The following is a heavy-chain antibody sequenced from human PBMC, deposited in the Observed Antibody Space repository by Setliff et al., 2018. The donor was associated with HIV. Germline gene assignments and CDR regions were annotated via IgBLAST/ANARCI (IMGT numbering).Heavy chain of an antibody. CDR2: IYYSGST. Sequence: PSETLSLTCTVSGGSISSSVYYWGWIRQPPGKGLEWIGNIYYSGSTYYNPSFKSRITISVDTSKNQFSLKLSSVTAADTAVYYCARHYQHSWVGVDYYFMDVWGKGTTVTVSS. V-gene: IGHV4-39*01. D-gene: IGHD1-26*01. CDR1: GGSISSSVYY. J-gene: IGHJ6*03. CDR3: ARHYQHSWVGVDYYFMDV.